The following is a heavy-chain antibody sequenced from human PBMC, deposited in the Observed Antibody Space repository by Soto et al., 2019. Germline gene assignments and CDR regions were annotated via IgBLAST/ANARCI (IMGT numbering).Heavy chain of an antibody. J-gene: IGHJ5*02. Sequence: SETLSLTCTVSGGSISSYYWSWIRQPPGKGLEWIGYIYYSGSTNYNPSLKSRVTISVDTSKNQFSLKLSSVTAADTAVYYCARSHGYSSSWYKSEWFDPWGQGTLVTVSS. CDR3: ARSHGYSSSWYKSEWFDP. V-gene: IGHV4-59*01. D-gene: IGHD6-13*01. CDR1: GGSISSYY. CDR2: IYYSGST.